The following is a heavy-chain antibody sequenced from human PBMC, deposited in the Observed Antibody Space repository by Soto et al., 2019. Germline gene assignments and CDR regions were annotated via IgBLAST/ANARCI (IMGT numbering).Heavy chain of an antibody. CDR3: ARFDSSDWFAP. Sequence: SETLSLTCTVSGGSISSYYWSWIRQPPGKGLEWIGYIYYSGSTNYNPSLKSRVTISVDTSKNQFSLKLSSVTAADTAVYYCARFDSSDWFAPWGQGTLVTVSS. D-gene: IGHD2-21*01. CDR2: IYYSGST. J-gene: IGHJ5*02. V-gene: IGHV4-59*01. CDR1: GGSISSYY.